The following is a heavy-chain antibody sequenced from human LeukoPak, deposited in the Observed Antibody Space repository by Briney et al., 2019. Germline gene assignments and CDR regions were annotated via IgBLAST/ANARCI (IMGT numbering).Heavy chain of an antibody. CDR2: INHSGST. J-gene: IGHJ5*02. V-gene: IGHV4-34*01. CDR1: GGSFSGYY. CDR3: ASRYCSSTSCYTENWFDP. Sequence: SETLSLTCAVYGGSFSGYYRSWIRQPPGKGLEWIGEINHSGSTNYNPSLTSRVTISVDTSKNQFSLKLSSVTAADTAVYYCASRYCSSTSCYTENWFDPWGQGTLVTVSS. D-gene: IGHD2-2*02.